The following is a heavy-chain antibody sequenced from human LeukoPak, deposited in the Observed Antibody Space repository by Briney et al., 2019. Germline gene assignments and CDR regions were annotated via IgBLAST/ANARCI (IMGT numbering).Heavy chain of an antibody. CDR3: ARDLGLDYGGSQ. D-gene: IGHD4-23*01. CDR2: INSDGSST. J-gene: IGHJ4*02. CDR1: GFTFSSYW. Sequence: PGASLRVSCAASGFTFSSYWMHWVRQAPGKGLVWVSHINSDGSSTNYADSVKGRFTISRDNAKNTLYLQMNTLRAEDTAVYYCARDLGLDYGGSQWGQGTLVTVSS. V-gene: IGHV3-74*01.